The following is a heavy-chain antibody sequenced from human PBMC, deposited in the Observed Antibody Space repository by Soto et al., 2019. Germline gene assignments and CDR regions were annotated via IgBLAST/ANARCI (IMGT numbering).Heavy chain of an antibody. CDR2: IDPSDSYT. CDR1: GYNFISYW. J-gene: IGHJ5*02. V-gene: IGHV5-10-1*01. Sequence: GESLKISCKASGYNFISYWINWVRQKPGKGLEWMGRIDPSDSYTNYSPSFQGHVTISADKSISTAYLQWSILKASDTAMYYCTTQGSQQHIDAWGQGTPVTGSS. CDR3: TTQGSQQHIDA. D-gene: IGHD1-26*01.